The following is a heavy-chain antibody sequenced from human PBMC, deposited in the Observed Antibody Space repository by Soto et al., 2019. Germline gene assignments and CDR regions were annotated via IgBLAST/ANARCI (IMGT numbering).Heavy chain of an antibody. D-gene: IGHD6-19*01. CDR1: SDSISSYY. Sequence: QVQLQESGPGLVRPSETLSLTYTVSSDSISSYYWIWIRQSPGKGLEWIGYTDYSGNTKYNPSLKSRVNIAVDTFKNQFSRRLSSVTAADTAVYYCARAVGDPLYDLDYWGHGTLVTVSS. CDR3: ARAVGDPLYDLDY. V-gene: IGHV4-59*08. J-gene: IGHJ4*01. CDR2: TDYSGNT.